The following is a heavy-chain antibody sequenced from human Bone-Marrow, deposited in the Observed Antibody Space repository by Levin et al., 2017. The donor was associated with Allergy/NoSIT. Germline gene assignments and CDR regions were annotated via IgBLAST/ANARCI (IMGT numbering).Heavy chain of an antibody. CDR1: GFSLSTSGMC. CDR3: ARGRAPLPQYYDILTGTRQGTYNWFDP. V-gene: IGHV2-70*11. Sequence: SGPTLVKPTQTLTLTCTFSGFSLSTSGMCVSWIRQPPGKALEWLARIDWDDDKYYSTSLKTRLTISKDTSKNQVVLTMTNMDPVDTATYYCARGRAPLPQYYDILTGTRQGTYNWFDPWGQGTLVTVSS. CDR2: IDWDDDK. D-gene: IGHD3-9*01. J-gene: IGHJ5*02.